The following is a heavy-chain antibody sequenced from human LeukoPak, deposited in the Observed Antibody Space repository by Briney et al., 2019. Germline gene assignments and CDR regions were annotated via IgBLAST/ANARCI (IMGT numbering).Heavy chain of an antibody. Sequence: SETLSLTCTASGGSISSYYWSWIRQPPGKGLEWIGYIYYSGSTNYNPSLKSRVTISVDTSKNQFSLKLSSVTAADTAVYYCARAGVLWFGELLRTPYFDYWGQGTLVTVSS. CDR2: IYYSGST. V-gene: IGHV4-59*01. J-gene: IGHJ4*02. D-gene: IGHD3-10*01. CDR1: GGSISSYY. CDR3: ARAGVLWFGELLRTPYFDY.